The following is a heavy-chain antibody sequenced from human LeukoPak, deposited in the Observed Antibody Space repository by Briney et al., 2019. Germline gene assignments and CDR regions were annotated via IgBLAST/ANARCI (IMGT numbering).Heavy chain of an antibody. CDR3: ARDPKYYYDSSGSLSDAFDI. CDR1: GGSISSSNW. CDR2: IYHSGST. V-gene: IGHV4-4*02. D-gene: IGHD3-22*01. Sequence: SGTLSLTCAVSGGSISSSNWWSWVRQPPGKGLEWIGEIYHSGSTNYNPSLKSRVTISVDKSKNQFSLKLSSVTAADTAVYYCARDPKYYYDSSGSLSDAFDIWGQGTMVTVSS. J-gene: IGHJ3*02.